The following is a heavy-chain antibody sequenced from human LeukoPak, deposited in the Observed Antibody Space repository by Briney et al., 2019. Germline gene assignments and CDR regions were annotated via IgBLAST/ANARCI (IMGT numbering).Heavy chain of an antibody. CDR1: GYTFNGYY. Sequence: ASVKVSCKASGYTFNGYYIHWVGRPPGQGLEGMGWINPNSGGTNYAQKFQGRVTMTRDTSISTAYMELSRLRSDDTAVFYCATSSGWKSNIDYWGQGTLVTVSS. CDR2: INPNSGGT. D-gene: IGHD6-19*01. CDR3: ATSSGWKSNIDY. V-gene: IGHV1-2*02. J-gene: IGHJ4*02.